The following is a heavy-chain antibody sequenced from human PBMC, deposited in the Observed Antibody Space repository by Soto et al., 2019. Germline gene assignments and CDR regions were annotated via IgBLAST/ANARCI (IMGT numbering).Heavy chain of an antibody. CDR2: MNPNSGNT. CDR1: GYTFTSYD. V-gene: IGHV1-8*01. D-gene: IGHD3-9*01. Sequence: ASVKVSCKASGYTFTSYDINWVRQATGQGLEWMGWMNPNSGNTGYGQKFQGRVTMTRNTSISTAYMELSSLRSEDTAVYYCARDYFDSLSYGMDVWGQGTTVTVSS. J-gene: IGHJ6*02. CDR3: ARDYFDSLSYGMDV.